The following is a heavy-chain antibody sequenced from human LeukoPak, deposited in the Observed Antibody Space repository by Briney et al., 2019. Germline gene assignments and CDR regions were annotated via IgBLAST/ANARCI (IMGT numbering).Heavy chain of an antibody. CDR3: AKITVTTRVVGYFQH. CDR1: GFTFSSYA. D-gene: IGHD4-17*01. V-gene: IGHV3-23*01. Sequence: PGGSLRLSCAASGFTFSSYAMSWVRQAPGKGLEWASAISGSGGSTYYADSVKGRFTISRDNSKNTLYLQMNSLRAEDTAVYYCAKITVTTRVVGYFQHWGQGTLVTVSS. CDR2: ISGSGGST. J-gene: IGHJ1*01.